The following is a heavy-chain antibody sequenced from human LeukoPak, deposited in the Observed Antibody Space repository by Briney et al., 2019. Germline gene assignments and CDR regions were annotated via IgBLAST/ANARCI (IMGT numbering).Heavy chain of an antibody. CDR2: ISTRSETI. CDR1: GFSFHRRG. CDR3: ARIDGPTVYTYYMDL. V-gene: IGHV3-48*04. J-gene: IGHJ6*03. Sequence: PGESLRLSCATSGFSFHRRGMNWVHGRPGKGLEWVSYISTRSETIYYAESVRGRFTVSRDDAKDSLYLQMHTLRAEDTAVYYCARIDGPTVYTYYMDLWGKGTTVTVAS. D-gene: IGHD1-14*01.